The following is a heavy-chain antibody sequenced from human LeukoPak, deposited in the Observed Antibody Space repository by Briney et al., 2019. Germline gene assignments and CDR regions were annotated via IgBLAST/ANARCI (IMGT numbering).Heavy chain of an antibody. CDR2: IIPIFGTA. CDR3: ARGYCSSTSCSNAGGSNWFDP. CDR1: GGTFSSYA. J-gene: IGHJ5*02. V-gene: IGHV1-69*05. Sequence: ASVKVSCKASGGTFSSYAISWVRQAPGQGLEWMGGIIPIFGTANYAQKFQGRVTITTDESTSTAYMELSSLRSEDTAVYYCARGYCSSTSCSNAGGSNWFDPWGQGTLVTVSS. D-gene: IGHD2-2*01.